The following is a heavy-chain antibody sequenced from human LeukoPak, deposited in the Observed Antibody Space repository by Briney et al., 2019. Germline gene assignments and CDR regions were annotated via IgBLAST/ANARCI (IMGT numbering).Heavy chain of an antibody. CDR3: VKHFGGNSHY. J-gene: IGHJ4*02. V-gene: IGHV3-74*01. Sequence: GGSLRLSCVASRFNVNNYWMHWVRQAPGKGLVWVSRINEDGRVTSYAGSVRGRFTISRDSVENTLHLQMNSLRAEDTAVYYCVKHFGGNSHYGGQGTLVTVSS. D-gene: IGHD4-23*01. CDR2: INEDGRVT. CDR1: RFNVNNYW.